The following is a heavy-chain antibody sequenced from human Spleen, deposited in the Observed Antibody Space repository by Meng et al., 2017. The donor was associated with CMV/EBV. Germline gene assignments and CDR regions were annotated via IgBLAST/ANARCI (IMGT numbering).Heavy chain of an antibody. CDR1: GGSLSGAY. CDR2: IIHGGSP. CDR3: ARRPTGIDY. D-gene: IGHD2-8*02. V-gene: IGHV4-34*12. J-gene: IGHJ4*02. Sequence: VPLQQGGPGLLTPSETLSLTCAVNGGSLSGAYWNWIRQPPGKGLEWIGEIIHGGSPSYNPSLKSRVTISIDTSKNQLSLMLSSVTAADTAVYYCARRPTGIDYWGQGTLVTVSS.